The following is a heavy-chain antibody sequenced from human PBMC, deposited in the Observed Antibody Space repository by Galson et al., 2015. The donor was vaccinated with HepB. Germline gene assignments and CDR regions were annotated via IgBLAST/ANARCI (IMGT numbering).Heavy chain of an antibody. CDR3: ARVGIAAAGTRSGSGFDT. Sequence: LSLTCTVYGGSFRGYYWSWIRQPPGKGLEWIGAMNHSGSTNYNPSLKSRVTRSVDTSKNQFSLKLSSVTAADTAVYYCARVGIAAAGTRSGSGFDTWGQGTLVTVSS. V-gene: IGHV4-34*01. CDR1: GGSFRGYY. J-gene: IGHJ5*02. CDR2: MNHSGST. D-gene: IGHD6-13*01.